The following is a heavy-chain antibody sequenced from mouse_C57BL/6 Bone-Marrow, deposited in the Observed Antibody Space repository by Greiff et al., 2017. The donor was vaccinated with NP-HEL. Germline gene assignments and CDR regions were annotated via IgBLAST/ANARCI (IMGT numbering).Heavy chain of an antibody. J-gene: IGHJ2*01. CDR2: IDPSDSYT. D-gene: IGHD2-5*01. Sequence: QVQLQQPGAELVMPGASVKLSCKASGYTFTSYWMHWVKQRPGQGLEWIGEIDPSDSYTNYNQKFKGKSTLTVDKSSSTAYMQLSSLTSEDSAVYYCARSAYCSNWFFDYWGQGTTLTVSS. CDR1: GYTFTSYW. V-gene: IGHV1-69*01. CDR3: ARSAYCSNWFFDY.